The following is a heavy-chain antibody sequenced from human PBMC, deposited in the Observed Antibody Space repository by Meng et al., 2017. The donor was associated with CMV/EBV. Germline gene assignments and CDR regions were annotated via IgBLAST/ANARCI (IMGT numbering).Heavy chain of an antibody. V-gene: IGHV3-20*04. CDR2: INGNGGST. CDR3: ARVLSGAIDY. D-gene: IGHD7-27*01. J-gene: IGHJ4*02. Sequence: LSCAASGFTFDDYGMTWVRRAPGKGLEWVSGINGNGGSTDYADSVKGRFTISRDNAKNSLYLQMNSLRAEDTALYYCARVLSGAIDYWGQGTLVTVSS. CDR1: GFTFDDYG.